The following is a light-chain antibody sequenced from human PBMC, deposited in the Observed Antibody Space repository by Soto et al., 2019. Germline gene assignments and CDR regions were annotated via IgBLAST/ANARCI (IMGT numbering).Light chain of an antibody. V-gene: IGLV2-18*02. CDR3: NSFTPSSTYV. J-gene: IGLJ1*01. CDR1: SSDVGSYNR. CDR2: DVT. Sequence: QSALTQPPSVSGSPGQSVAISCTGTSSDVGSYNRVAWYQQPPGTAPKLIIYDVTNRPSGVPDRFSGSKSGNTASLTISGLQAEDEADYYCNSFTPSSTYVFVTGTKLTVL.